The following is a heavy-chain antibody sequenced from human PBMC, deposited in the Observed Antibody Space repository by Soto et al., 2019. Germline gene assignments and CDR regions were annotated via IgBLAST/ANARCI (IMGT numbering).Heavy chain of an antibody. CDR1: GFTLSGYD. Sequence: EVQLVESGGGLVQPGGSLRLSCAASGFTLSGYDIHWVRQATGKGLEWVSGIGSAGDTYYEDYVKGRFTISRENAKNSLYLQMNSLRVGDTAVYYCKRKTPTNGMAVWGQGTTVTVSS. J-gene: IGHJ6*02. V-gene: IGHV3-13*01. CDR3: KRKTPTNGMAV. D-gene: IGHD2-15*01. CDR2: IGSAGDT.